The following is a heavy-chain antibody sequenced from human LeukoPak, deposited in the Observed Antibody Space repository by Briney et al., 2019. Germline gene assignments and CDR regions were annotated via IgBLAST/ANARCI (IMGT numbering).Heavy chain of an antibody. J-gene: IGHJ4*02. CDR1: GGSISSYY. D-gene: IGHD3-10*01. Sequence: SETLSLTCTVSGGSISSYYWSWIRQPPGKGLEWIGYIYYSGSTNYNPSLKSRVTISVDTSKNQFSLKLSSVTAADTAVYYCAKDAPFWMVRETYYFDYWGQGTLVTVSS. CDR2: IYYSGST. V-gene: IGHV4-59*12. CDR3: AKDAPFWMVRETYYFDY.